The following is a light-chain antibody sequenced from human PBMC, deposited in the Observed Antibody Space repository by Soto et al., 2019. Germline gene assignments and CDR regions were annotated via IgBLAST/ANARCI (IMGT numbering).Light chain of an antibody. Sequence: IVLTQSPVTLSLSPGERATLSCRASQTISNFLSWYQQKPGQAPRLLIYDTSNRASGIPARFSGSGSGTDFTLTISSVEPEDFAIYYCLQYDNSPLYTFGQGTKLEIK. CDR2: DTS. CDR1: QTISNF. J-gene: IGKJ2*01. V-gene: IGKV3-11*01. CDR3: LQYDNSPLYT.